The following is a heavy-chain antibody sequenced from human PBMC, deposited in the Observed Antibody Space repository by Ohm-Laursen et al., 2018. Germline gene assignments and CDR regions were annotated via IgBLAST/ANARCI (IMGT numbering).Heavy chain of an antibody. J-gene: IGHJ5*02. Sequence: TLSLTCTVSGGSISRFYWSWIRQPPGKQLEWIGYIHYTGRTNYNHSLDSRVTMSVDTSKNQLSLKLISVTAADTAVYYCARHECGGDCYTDWFDPWGQGTLVTVSS. CDR3: ARHECGGDCYTDWFDP. CDR2: IHYTGRT. V-gene: IGHV4-59*08. CDR1: GGSISRFY. D-gene: IGHD2-21*02.